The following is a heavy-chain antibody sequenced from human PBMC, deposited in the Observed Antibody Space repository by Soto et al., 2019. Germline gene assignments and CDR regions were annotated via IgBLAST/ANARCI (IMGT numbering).Heavy chain of an antibody. V-gene: IGHV3-30*04. CDR1: GFTFSSYA. Sequence: QVQLVESGGGVVQPGRSLRLSCAASGFTFSSYAMHWVRQAPGKGLEWVAVILYDGSNTYYADSVKDRFTVSRDNSKNALYLQMNSLRAEDTAVYYCARETDGMDVWGQGTTVTVSS. CDR3: ARETDGMDV. CDR2: ILYDGSNT. J-gene: IGHJ6*02.